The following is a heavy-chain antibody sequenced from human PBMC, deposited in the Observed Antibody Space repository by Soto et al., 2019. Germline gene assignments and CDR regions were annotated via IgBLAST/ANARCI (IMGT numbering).Heavy chain of an antibody. J-gene: IGHJ6*02. Sequence: GASVKVSWKACGDSFTSYGRRWVRQAPGQGLEWMGWINPNSGGTNYAQKFQGWVTMTRDTSISTAYMELSRLRSDDTAVYYCARDGFYAGSGRYSYGYSPPRYYAMDVWGQGTTVTVSS. CDR1: GDSFTSYG. CDR3: ARDGFYAGSGRYSYGYSPPRYYAMDV. V-gene: IGHV1-2*04. CDR2: INPNSGGT. D-gene: IGHD5-18*01.